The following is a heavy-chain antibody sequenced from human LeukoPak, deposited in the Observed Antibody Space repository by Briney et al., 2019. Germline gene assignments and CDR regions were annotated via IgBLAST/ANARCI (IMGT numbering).Heavy chain of an antibody. D-gene: IGHD5-12*01. CDR2: ISPGGPT. Sequence: PGGSLRLSCAGSGFPFSSHGMNWVRQAPGKGLEWVSGISPGGPTYYADSVKGRFTISRDDSKNTLYLQMKNLRAEDTAVYYCAKDGAWLRFDDWGQGILVSVSS. CDR3: AKDGAWLRFDD. V-gene: IGHV3-23*01. CDR1: GFPFSSHG. J-gene: IGHJ4*02.